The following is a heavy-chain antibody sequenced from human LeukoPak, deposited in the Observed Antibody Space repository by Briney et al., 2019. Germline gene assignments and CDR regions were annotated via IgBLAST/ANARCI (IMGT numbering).Heavy chain of an antibody. Sequence: GGFLRLSCAASGFTFSTYWMHWVRQAPGKGLVWVSRIKSDGSSTSYADSVKGRFTISRDNAKNTLYLQMNSLRAEDTAVYYCARSDYYDNWGQGTLVTVSS. CDR1: GFTFSTYW. V-gene: IGHV3-74*01. CDR2: IKSDGSST. CDR3: ARSDYYDN. J-gene: IGHJ4*02.